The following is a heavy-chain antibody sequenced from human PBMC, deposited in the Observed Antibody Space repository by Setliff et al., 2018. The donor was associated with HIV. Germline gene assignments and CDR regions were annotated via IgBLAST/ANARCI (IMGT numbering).Heavy chain of an antibody. J-gene: IGHJ5*02. Sequence: PSETLSLTCTVSGGSISSSDFYWSWILQHPGKGLEYIGYIYYSGSTYYSPSLKSRLIMSIDTSKSQFSLRLSSVSAADTAVYYCARQHGSSWRFDPWGQGTLVTVSS. CDR3: ARQHGSSWRFDP. CDR2: IYYSGST. V-gene: IGHV4-31*03. D-gene: IGHD6-13*01. CDR1: GGSISSSDFY.